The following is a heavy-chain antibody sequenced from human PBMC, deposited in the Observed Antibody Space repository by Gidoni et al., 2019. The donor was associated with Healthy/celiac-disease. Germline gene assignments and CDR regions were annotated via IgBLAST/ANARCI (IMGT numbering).Heavy chain of an antibody. CDR2: ISYDGSNK. J-gene: IGHJ4*02. Sequence: QVQLAESGGGVVQPGRSLRLSCSASGFTFSSYAMHWVRQAPGKGLEWVAVISYDGSNKYYADSVKGRFTISRDNSKNTLYLQMNSLRAEDTAVYYCARQWLVAFDYWGQGTLVTVSS. D-gene: IGHD6-19*01. CDR1: GFTFSSYA. V-gene: IGHV3-30-3*01. CDR3: ARQWLVAFDY.